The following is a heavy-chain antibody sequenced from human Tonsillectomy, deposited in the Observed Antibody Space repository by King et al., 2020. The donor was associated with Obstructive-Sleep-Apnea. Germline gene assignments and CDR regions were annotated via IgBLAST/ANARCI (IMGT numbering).Heavy chain of an antibody. J-gene: IGHJ6*02. Sequence: VQLVESGGGLVQPGGSLRLSCAASGFTFSSYWMSWVRQAPGKGLEWVANIKQDGSEKYYVDSVKGRFTISSDNAKNSLYLQMNSLRAEDTAVYYCARDSSNSGYYYYYYYGMDVWGQGTTVTVSS. CDR3: ARDSSNSGYYYYYYYGMDV. CDR2: IKQDGSEK. CDR1: GFTFSSYW. V-gene: IGHV3-7*01. D-gene: IGHD3-22*01.